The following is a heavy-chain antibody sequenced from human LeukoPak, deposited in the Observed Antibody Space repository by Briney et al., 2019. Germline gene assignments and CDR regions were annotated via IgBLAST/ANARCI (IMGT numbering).Heavy chain of an antibody. V-gene: IGHV4-61*02. CDR1: GDSISSGSYY. J-gene: IGHJ4*02. Sequence: PSQTLSLTCTVSGDSISSGSYYWSWIRQPAGKGLEWIGRIYTGGSTNYNPSLKSRVTISVDTSKNQFSLKLSSVTAADTAVYYCARIRSVAATPGDFDYWGQGTLVTVSS. CDR2: IYTGGST. CDR3: ARIRSVAATPGDFDY. D-gene: IGHD2-15*01.